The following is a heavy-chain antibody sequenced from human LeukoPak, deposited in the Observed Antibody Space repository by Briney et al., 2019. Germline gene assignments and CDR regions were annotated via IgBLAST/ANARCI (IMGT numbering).Heavy chain of an antibody. D-gene: IGHD3-16*01. CDR2: ISSSSSYI. J-gene: IGHJ4*02. V-gene: IGHV3-21*01. Sequence: GGSLRLSCAASGFTVSSNYMNWVRRAPGKGLEWVSSISSSSSYIFYADSVKGRFTISRDNAKNSLYLQMNSLRVEDTAVYYCARGDVHKLWGQGTLITVSS. CDR1: GFTVSSNY. CDR3: ARGDVHKL.